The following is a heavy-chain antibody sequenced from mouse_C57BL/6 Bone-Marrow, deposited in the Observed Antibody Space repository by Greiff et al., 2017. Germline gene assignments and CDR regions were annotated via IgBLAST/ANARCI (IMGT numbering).Heavy chain of an antibody. J-gene: IGHJ3*01. CDR3: TRRGYPWFAY. CDR2: IDPEDGDT. Sequence: VQLQQSGAELVRPGASVKLSCTASGFNIKDYYMHWVKQRPEQGLVWIGRIDPEDGDTEYAPKFQGKATMTADPSSNTAYLQLSSLTSEDTAVYYCTRRGYPWFAYWGQGTLVTVSA. CDR1: GFNIKDYY. V-gene: IGHV14-1*01. D-gene: IGHD2-2*01.